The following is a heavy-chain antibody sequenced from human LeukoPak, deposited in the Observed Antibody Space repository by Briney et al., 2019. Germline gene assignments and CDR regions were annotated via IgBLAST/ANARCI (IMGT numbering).Heavy chain of an antibody. CDR2: IYHSGST. CDR1: GYSISSGYY. J-gene: IGHJ4*02. D-gene: IGHD1-26*01. CDR3: ARCIPLVGATGGYYFDY. Sequence: SETLSLTCAVSGYSISSGYYWGWIRQPPGKGLEWIGSIYHSGSTYYNPSLKSRVTISVDTSKNQFSLKLSSVTAADTAVYYCARCIPLVGATGGYYFDYWGQGTLVTVSS. V-gene: IGHV4-38-2*01.